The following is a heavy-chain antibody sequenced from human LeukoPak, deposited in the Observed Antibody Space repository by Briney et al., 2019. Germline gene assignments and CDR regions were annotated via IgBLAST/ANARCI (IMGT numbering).Heavy chain of an antibody. D-gene: IGHD4/OR15-4a*01. CDR2: IISILGIA. Sequence: SVQVSCKASGGNFSSYAMSWVRQATGQGLEWMGRIISILGIANYAQKFLGRVTTTADKSPSTAYMELRSLRSEDKAVYYCARNFLESLSLYGYGAPFYFVYWGEGTLVTVSS. V-gene: IGHV1-69*04. J-gene: IGHJ4*02. CDR1: GGNFSSYA. CDR3: ARNFLESLSLYGYGAPFYFVY.